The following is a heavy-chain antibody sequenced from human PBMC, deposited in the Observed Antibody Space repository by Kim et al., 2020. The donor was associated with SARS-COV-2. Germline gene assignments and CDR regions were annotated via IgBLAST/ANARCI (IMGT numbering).Heavy chain of an antibody. CDR1: GFTFSDHY. D-gene: IGHD1-1*01. J-gene: IGHJ6*02. V-gene: IGHV3-72*01. CDR3: ARGTDWNYYYGMDV. CDR2: TRNKANSYTT. Sequence: GGSLRLSCAASGFTFSDHYMDWVRQAPGKGLEWVGRTRNKANSYTTEYAASVKGRFTISRDDSKNSLYLQMNSLKTEDTAVYYCARGTDWNYYYGMDVWGQGTTLTVSS.